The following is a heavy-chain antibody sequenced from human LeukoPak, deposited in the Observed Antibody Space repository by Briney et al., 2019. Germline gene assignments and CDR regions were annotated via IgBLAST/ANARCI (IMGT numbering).Heavy chain of an antibody. D-gene: IGHD6-19*01. J-gene: IGHJ4*02. CDR2: ISYDGSNK. Sequence: PGGSLRLSCAASGFTFSSYGMHWVRQAPGKGLEWVAVISYDGSNKYHADSVKGRFTISRDNSKNTLYLQMNSLRAEDTAVYYCAKDSVAGPVKYYFDYWGQGTLVTVSS. V-gene: IGHV3-30*18. CDR1: GFTFSSYG. CDR3: AKDSVAGPVKYYFDY.